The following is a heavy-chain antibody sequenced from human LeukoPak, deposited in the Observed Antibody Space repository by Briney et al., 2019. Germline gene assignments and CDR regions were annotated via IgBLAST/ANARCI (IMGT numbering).Heavy chain of an antibody. V-gene: IGHV3-64D*06. CDR1: GFTFSTYA. Sequence: PGGSLRLSCSASGFTFSTYAMHWVRQAPGKGLEYVSSISNNGEKYYADSVKGRFIISRDNSRNTIYLQMTSLKIEDTAIYYCVKDQPTRRAGRSWYGYFDYWGLGTLVTVSS. D-gene: IGHD6-13*01. J-gene: IGHJ4*02. CDR2: ISNNGEK. CDR3: VKDQPTRRAGRSWYGYFDY.